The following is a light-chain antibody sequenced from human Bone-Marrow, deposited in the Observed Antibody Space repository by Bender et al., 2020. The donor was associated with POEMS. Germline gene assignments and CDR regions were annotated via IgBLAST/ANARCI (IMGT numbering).Light chain of an antibody. CDR3: CSYAGGTTHVL. CDR1: SSDVGGYNY. V-gene: IGLV2-14*01. Sequence: QSALTQPASVSGSPGQSITISCTGTSSDVGGYNYVSWYQQHPGKAPKLMIYDVSNRLSGVSNRFSGSKSGNTATLTISGLQAEDEADYYCCSYAGGTTHVLFGGGTKLTVL. J-gene: IGLJ2*01. CDR2: DVS.